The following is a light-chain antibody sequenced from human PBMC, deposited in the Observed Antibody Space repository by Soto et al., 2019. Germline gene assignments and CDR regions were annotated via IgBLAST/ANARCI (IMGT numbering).Light chain of an antibody. V-gene: IGKV3-15*01. CDR2: GAS. CDR1: QSVNSN. J-gene: IGKJ4*01. CDR3: QRFNRWPLS. Sequence: ETMMTQSPAALSVSPGERATLSCGASQSVNSNLAWYQQKLGQAPRVLIYGASTRASGVPGRFSGSGSGTEFILTISSLQSEDLAVYFCQRFNRWPLSFGGGTKVDIK.